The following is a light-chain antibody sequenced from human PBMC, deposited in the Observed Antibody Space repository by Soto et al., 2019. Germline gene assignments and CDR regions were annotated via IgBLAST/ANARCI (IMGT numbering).Light chain of an antibody. Sequence: EIVLTQSPATLSLSPGEEATLSCRASQSVTGYLAWYQQKPGQAPRLLIYDASNRATGIPARFSGSGSGTDFTLTISSREPEDFAVYYCQQRSNWPPLFTFGPGTKVDIK. CDR3: QQRSNWPPLFT. CDR2: DAS. CDR1: QSVTGY. J-gene: IGKJ3*01. V-gene: IGKV3-11*01.